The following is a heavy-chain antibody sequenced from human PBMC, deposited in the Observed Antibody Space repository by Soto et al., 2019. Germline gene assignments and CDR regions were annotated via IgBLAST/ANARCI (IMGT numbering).Heavy chain of an antibody. CDR3: AKDQMIVVVITLLDY. V-gene: IGHV3-23*01. CDR2: ISGSGGST. CDR1: GFTFSSYA. J-gene: IGHJ4*02. D-gene: IGHD3-22*01. Sequence: GGSLRLSCAASGFTFSSYAMSWVRQAPGKGLEWVSAISGSGGSTYYADSVKGRFTISRDNSKNTLYLQMNSLRAEDTAVYYCAKDQMIVVVITLLDYWGQGTLVTVSS.